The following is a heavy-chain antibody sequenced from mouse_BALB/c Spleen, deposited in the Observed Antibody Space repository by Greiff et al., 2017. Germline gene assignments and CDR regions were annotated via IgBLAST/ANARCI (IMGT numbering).Heavy chain of an antibody. V-gene: IGHV2-6-7*01. D-gene: IGHD1-1*01. CDR2: IWGDGST. J-gene: IGHJ4*01. Sequence: QVQLKESGPGLVAPSQSLSITCTVSGFSLTGYGVNWVRQPPGKGLEWLGMIWGDGSTDYNSALKSRLSISKDNSKSQVFLKMNSLQTDDTARYYCARDYYGSSYVYYYAMDYWGQGTSVTVSS. CDR1: GFSLTGYG. CDR3: ARDYYGSSYVYYYAMDY.